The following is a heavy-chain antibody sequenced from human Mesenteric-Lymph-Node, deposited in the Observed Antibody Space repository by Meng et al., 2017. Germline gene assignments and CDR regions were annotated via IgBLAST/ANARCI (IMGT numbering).Heavy chain of an antibody. CDR2: IYPGGST. CDR3: ATFTSGYSNRYLDY. CDR1: GGSVNSGFYY. Sequence: SETLSLTCSVSGGSVNSGFYYWTWIRQPAGKGLEWIGRIYPGGSTNYNPSLKSRVTISIDTSKNQFSLQLRSVTAADTAVYFCATFTSGYSNRYLDYWGQGTLVTVSS. V-gene: IGHV4-61*02. D-gene: IGHD5-18*01. J-gene: IGHJ4*02.